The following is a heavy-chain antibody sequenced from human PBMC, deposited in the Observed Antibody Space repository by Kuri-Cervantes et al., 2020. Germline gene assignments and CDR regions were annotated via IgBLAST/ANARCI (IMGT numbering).Heavy chain of an antibody. V-gene: IGHV3-7*01. D-gene: IGHD3-9*01. CDR1: GFTFSSYW. CDR3: ARDGDLTGYYWDYYGMDV. CDR2: IKQVGSEK. Sequence: GGSLRLSCAPAGFTFSSYWMSWVRQAPGKGLEWVANIKQVGSEKYYVDSVKGRFTISRDNAKNSLYLQMNSLRAEDTAVYYCARDGDLTGYYWDYYGMDVWGQGTTVTVSS. J-gene: IGHJ6*02.